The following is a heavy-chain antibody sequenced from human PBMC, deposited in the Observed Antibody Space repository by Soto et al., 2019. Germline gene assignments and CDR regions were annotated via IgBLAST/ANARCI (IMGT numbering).Heavy chain of an antibody. J-gene: IGHJ4*02. CDR1: GFIFSTFA. Sequence: GGSLRLSCSASGFIFSTFAMQWVRQAPGKGLEYVSGISSNGGSTYYAESVKGRFTISRDNSRDNSRSTLYLQMSSLRAEDTAVYYCVKGYSSGWSEIYWGQGSLVTVSS. D-gene: IGHD6-13*01. V-gene: IGHV3-64D*06. CDR2: ISSNGGST. CDR3: VKGYSSGWSEIY.